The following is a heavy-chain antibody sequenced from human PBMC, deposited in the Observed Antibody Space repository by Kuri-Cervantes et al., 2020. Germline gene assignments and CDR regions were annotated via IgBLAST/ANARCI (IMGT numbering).Heavy chain of an antibody. D-gene: IGHD1-7*01. CDR1: GYTFTNYA. J-gene: IGHJ2*01. CDR2: INAGNGNT. CDR3: ARVNNWNYDNWYFDL. Sequence: ASVKVSCKASGYTFTNYAIHWVRQAPGQGLEWMGRINAGNGNTKYSQKFQGRVTITRDTSASTAYMELSSLRSEDTAVYYCARVNNWNYDNWYFDLWGRGTLVTVSS. V-gene: IGHV1-3*01.